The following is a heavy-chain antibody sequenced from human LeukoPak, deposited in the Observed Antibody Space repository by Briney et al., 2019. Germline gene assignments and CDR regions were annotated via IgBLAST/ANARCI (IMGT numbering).Heavy chain of an antibody. D-gene: IGHD3-22*01. CDR3: ARALGVVVITTPLDY. V-gene: IGHV3-30*01. CDR2: ISYDGSNK. Sequence: GGSLRLSCAASGFTFSSYAVLWVRQAPGKGLEWVAVISYDGSNKYYADSVRGRFTISRDNSKNTVYLQMNSLRAEDTAVYYCARALGVVVITTPLDYWGQGSLVTVSS. CDR1: GFTFSSYA. J-gene: IGHJ4*02.